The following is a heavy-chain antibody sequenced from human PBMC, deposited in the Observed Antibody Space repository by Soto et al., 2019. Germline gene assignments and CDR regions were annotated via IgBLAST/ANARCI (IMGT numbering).Heavy chain of an antibody. CDR3: ANHEAADTFSDYYGMNV. D-gene: IGHD6-13*01. J-gene: IGHJ6*02. CDR1: GFTFSSYS. Sequence: EVQLVESGGGLVKPGGSLRLSCAASGFTFSSYSMNWVRQAPGKGLEWVSSISTSSIYIYYADSVKGRFTISRDDAKNSLYLQMNGLRAEETAVYYCANHEAADTFSDYYGMNVWGQGTTVTVSS. CDR2: ISTSSIYI. V-gene: IGHV3-21*01.